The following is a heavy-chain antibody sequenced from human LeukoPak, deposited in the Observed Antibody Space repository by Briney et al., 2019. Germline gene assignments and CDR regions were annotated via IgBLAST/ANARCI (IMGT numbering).Heavy chain of an antibody. V-gene: IGHV1-18*01. J-gene: IGHJ3*02. D-gene: IGHD3-22*01. CDR1: GYTFTSYG. Sequence: ASAKVSCKASGYTFTSYGISWVRQAPGQGLEWMGWISAYNGNTNYAQKLQGRVTMTTDTSTSTAYMELRSLRSDDTAVYYCARDPYYYDSSGYHDAFDIWGQGTMVTVSS. CDR3: ARDPYYYDSSGYHDAFDI. CDR2: ISAYNGNT.